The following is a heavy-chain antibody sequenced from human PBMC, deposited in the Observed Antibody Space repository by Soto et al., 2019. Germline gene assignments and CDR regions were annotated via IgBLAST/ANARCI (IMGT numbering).Heavy chain of an antibody. CDR2: INADKGDT. J-gene: IGHJ5*02. D-gene: IGHD5-12*01. Sequence: ASVKVSCKASGYSFTDFAMHWVRLASGQRLEWMGWINADKGDTKYSPKFQGRVTITRHTSATTVYMELRSLRSEDTAVYYCASGPLSGAATIWDNANWFEPWGQGSLVSVTS. V-gene: IGHV1-3*01. CDR1: GYSFTDFA. CDR3: ASGPLSGAATIWDNANWFEP.